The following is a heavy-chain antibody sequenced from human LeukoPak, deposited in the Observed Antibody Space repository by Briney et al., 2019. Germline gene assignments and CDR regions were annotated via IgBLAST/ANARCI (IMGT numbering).Heavy chain of an antibody. D-gene: IGHD3-22*01. J-gene: IGHJ3*02. CDR3: ARGLYYDSSGYTDAFDI. Sequence: PSQTLSLTCTVSGGSISSGGYYWSWIRQHPGKGLEWIGYIYYSGSTYYNPSLKSRVTIPVDTSKNQFSLKLSSVTAADTAVYYCARGLYYDSSGYTDAFDIWGQGTMVTVSS. CDR1: GGSISSGGYY. V-gene: IGHV4-31*03. CDR2: IYYSGST.